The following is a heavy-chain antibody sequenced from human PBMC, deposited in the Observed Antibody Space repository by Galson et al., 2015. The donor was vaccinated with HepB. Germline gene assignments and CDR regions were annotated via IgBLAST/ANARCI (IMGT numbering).Heavy chain of an antibody. J-gene: IGHJ6*04. V-gene: IGHV3-72*01. CDR3: ARGGV. CDR1: GFIFSNHY. CDR2: VRNKASSHTT. Sequence: SLRLSCGASGFIFSNHYMDWVRQAPGKGLEWVARVRNKASSHTTEYAASVRGRFTISRDDLKNSVYLQMNSLKTEDTALYYCARGGVWGKGTTVTVSS. D-gene: IGHD1-26*01.